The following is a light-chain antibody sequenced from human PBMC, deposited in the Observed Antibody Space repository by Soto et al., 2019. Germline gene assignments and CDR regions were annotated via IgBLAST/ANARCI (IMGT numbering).Light chain of an antibody. CDR1: QSLSVSY. J-gene: IGKJ1*01. V-gene: IGKV3-20*01. CDR3: HQFGDSPQT. Sequence: EIVLTQSPGTLSLSPVDRATLSCRASQSLSVSYIAWYQQRPGQAPRLLIYGTSTRATGIPDRFSGSGSGTDFTLAISRLEPEDFAVYYCHQFGDSPQTFGQGTTVEI. CDR2: GTS.